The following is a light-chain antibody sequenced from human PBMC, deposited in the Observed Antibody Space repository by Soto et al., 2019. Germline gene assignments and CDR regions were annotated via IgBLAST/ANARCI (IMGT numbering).Light chain of an antibody. CDR1: QSVPRSY. V-gene: IGKV3-20*01. J-gene: IGKJ1*01. Sequence: EIVLTQSPGTLSLSPGERATLSCRASQSVPRSYLAWYQQKPGQAPRLLIYGASTRATGIPDRFSGSGSGTDFTLTISRLEPEDFAVYYCHQYGSSPRTFGQGTKVDIK. CDR3: HQYGSSPRT. CDR2: GAS.